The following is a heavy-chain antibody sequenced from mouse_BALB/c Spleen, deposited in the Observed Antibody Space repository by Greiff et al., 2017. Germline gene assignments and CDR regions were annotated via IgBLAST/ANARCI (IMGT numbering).Heavy chain of an antibody. CDR2: ISSGGSYT. V-gene: IGHV5-6*01. D-gene: IGHD2-4*01. Sequence: EVKLMESGGDLVKPGGSLKLSCAASGFTFSSYGMSWVRQTPDKRLEWVATISSGGSYTYYPDSVKGRFTISRDNAKNTLYLQMSSLKSEDAAMYYCARQGGMITKAWFAYWGQGTLVTVSA. CDR3: ARQGGMITKAWFAY. CDR1: GFTFSSYG. J-gene: IGHJ3*01.